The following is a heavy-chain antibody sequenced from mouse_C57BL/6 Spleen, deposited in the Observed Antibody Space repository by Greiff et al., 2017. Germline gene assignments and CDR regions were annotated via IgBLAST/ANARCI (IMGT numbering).Heavy chain of an antibody. J-gene: IGHJ4*01. CDR3: ARPLRPNYAMDY. Sequence: VQLQQPGTELVKPGASVKLSCKASGYTFTSYWMHWVKQRPGRGLEWIGNINPSNGGTKYNEKFKSKATLTVDKSSSTAYMQLSSLTSEDSAVYYCARPLRPNYAMDYWGQGTSVTVSA. D-gene: IGHD3-2*02. CDR1: GYTFTSYW. V-gene: IGHV1-53*01. CDR2: INPSNGGT.